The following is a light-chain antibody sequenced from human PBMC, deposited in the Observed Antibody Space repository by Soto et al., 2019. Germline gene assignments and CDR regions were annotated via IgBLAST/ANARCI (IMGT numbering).Light chain of an antibody. Sequence: EIVMTQSPATLSVSPGDTVTLSCRASQSVRNNLAWYQQKPGQAPRLLIYGASTRATGIPARFSGSGSGTDFTLTISSLQSEDFALYYCQQYNNWPPITFGRGTGLEIK. V-gene: IGKV3-15*01. CDR1: QSVRNN. CDR3: QQYNNWPPIT. J-gene: IGKJ5*01. CDR2: GAS.